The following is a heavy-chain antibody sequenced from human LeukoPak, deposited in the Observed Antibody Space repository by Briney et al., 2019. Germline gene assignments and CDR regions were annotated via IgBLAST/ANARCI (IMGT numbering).Heavy chain of an antibody. V-gene: IGHV3-23*01. J-gene: IGHJ4*02. CDR3: AKSLYGGCDY. CDR1: GFSFSTYA. Sequence: GGSLRLSCAASGFSFSTYAMSWVRQAPGKGLEWVSGVNGNGGSTSYADSVKGRYTIFRDNSKNTVYLQMNSLRVEDTAVYYCAKSLYGGCDYWGQGTVVTVSS. D-gene: IGHD3-16*02. CDR2: VNGNGGST.